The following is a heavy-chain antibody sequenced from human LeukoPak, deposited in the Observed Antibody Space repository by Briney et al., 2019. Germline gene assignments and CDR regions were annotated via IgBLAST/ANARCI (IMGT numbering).Heavy chain of an antibody. Sequence: SETLSLTCTVSGGSISSSSYYWGWIRQPPGKGLEWIGSIYYSGSTYYKPSLKSRVTISVDTSKNQFSLKLSSVTAADTAVYYCARGVDISPSDGMDVWGQGTTVTVSS. J-gene: IGHJ6*02. D-gene: IGHD3-9*01. CDR1: GGSISSSSYY. CDR3: ARGVDISPSDGMDV. CDR2: IYYSGST. V-gene: IGHV4-39*07.